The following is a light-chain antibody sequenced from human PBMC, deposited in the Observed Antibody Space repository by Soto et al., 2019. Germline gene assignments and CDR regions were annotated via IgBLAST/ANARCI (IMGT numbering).Light chain of an antibody. J-gene: IGLJ2*01. V-gene: IGLV2-14*01. Sequence: QSVLTQPASVSGSPGQSITISCTGTSSDVGGYKYVSWYQQHPDKAPKLIIFEVSNRPSGISSRFSGSKSGNTASLTISGLQAEDEADYYCTSYTSISTLVFGGGTKLTVL. CDR1: SSDVGGYKY. CDR2: EVS. CDR3: TSYTSISTLV.